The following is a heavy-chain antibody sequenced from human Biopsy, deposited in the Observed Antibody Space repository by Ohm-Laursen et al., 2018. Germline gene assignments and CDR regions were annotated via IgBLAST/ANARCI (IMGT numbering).Heavy chain of an antibody. CDR1: GFSFSSYS. CDR3: VRGWWNRSSLFLDH. Sequence: SLRLSCAASGFSFSSYSMNWARQAPGKGLEWVSYTDTTSGTKFYADSVKGRFTISRDNAKNSLYLQMTSLGAEDTAVYFCVRGWWNRSSLFLDHWGQGSLVTVSS. CDR2: TDTTSGTK. D-gene: IGHD1/OR15-1a*01. V-gene: IGHV3-48*01. J-gene: IGHJ4*02.